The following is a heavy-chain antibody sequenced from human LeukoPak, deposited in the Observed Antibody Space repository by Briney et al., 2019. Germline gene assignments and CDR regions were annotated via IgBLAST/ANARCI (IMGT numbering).Heavy chain of an antibody. D-gene: IGHD3-22*01. V-gene: IGHV3-21*01. CDR1: GFTFSSYS. CDR3: ATSGGSGYYDSSGYYYSAFDI. J-gene: IGHJ3*02. CDR2: ISSSSSYI. Sequence: GGSLRLSCAASGFTFSSYSMNWVRQAPGKGLEWVSSISSSSSYIYYADSVKGRFTISRDNAKNSLYLQMNSLRAEDTAVYYCATSGGSGYYDSSGYYYSAFDIWGQGTMVTVSS.